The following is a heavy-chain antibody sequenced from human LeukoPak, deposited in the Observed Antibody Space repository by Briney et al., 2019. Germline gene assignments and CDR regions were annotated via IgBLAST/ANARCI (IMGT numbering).Heavy chain of an antibody. CDR3: ARGVIIRGRLDP. Sequence: PGGSLRLSCAASGFICRNYWMSWVRQAPGKGLEWVANIKEDGSEKYYVESVKGRFTISRDNAKNSLYLQMSSLRAEDTAVYYCARGVIIRGRLDPWGQGTLVTVSS. CDR2: IKEDGSEK. CDR1: GFICRNYW. J-gene: IGHJ5*02. V-gene: IGHV3-7*01. D-gene: IGHD3-16*02.